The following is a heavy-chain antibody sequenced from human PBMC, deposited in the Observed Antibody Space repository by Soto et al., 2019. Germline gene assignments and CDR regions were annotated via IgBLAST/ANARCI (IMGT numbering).Heavy chain of an antibody. Sequence: QVQLVESGGGVVQPGRSLRLSCAASGFIFSSYGMHWVRQAPGKGLEWVAVIWYDGSNKYYADSVKGRFTISRDNYKNTLYLQMNSLRAEDTAVYYCARGWYCGGDCYEWYFDLWGRGTLVTVSS. CDR1: GFIFSSYG. CDR2: IWYDGSNK. J-gene: IGHJ2*01. V-gene: IGHV3-33*01. CDR3: ARGWYCGGDCYEWYFDL. D-gene: IGHD2-21*02.